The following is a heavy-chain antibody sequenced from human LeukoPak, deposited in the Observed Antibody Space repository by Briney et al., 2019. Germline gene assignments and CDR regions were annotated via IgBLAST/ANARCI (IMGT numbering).Heavy chain of an antibody. D-gene: IGHD4-17*01. CDR1: GYTFTSYA. Sequence: VAAVKVSFKTSGYTFTSYAFSLGRQAPAQGHELVGGISVDNDNTDYSQNVKGRFTITTDKSTSTPYLELNSLRADDTAVYYCARDGHGDYDYWGQGTLVTVSS. CDR3: ARDGHGDYDY. CDR2: ISVDNDNT. J-gene: IGHJ4*02. V-gene: IGHV1-18*01.